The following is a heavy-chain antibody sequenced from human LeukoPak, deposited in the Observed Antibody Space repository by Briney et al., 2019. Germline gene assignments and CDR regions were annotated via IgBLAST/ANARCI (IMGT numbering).Heavy chain of an antibody. CDR2: ISGSGGST. CDR1: GFTFSSYG. V-gene: IGHV3-23*01. J-gene: IGHJ2*01. CDR3: ARESSPSWYFDL. D-gene: IGHD6-6*01. Sequence: GGSLRLSCAASGFTFSSYGMSWVRQAPGKGLEWVSAISGSGGSTYYADSVKGRFTISRDNSKNTLYLQMNSLRAEDTAVYYCARESSPSWYFDLGGRGTLVTVSS.